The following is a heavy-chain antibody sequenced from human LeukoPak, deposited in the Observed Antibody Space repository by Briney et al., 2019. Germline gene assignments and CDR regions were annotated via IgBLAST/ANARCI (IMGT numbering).Heavy chain of an antibody. V-gene: IGHV3-21*01. D-gene: IGHD6-13*01. CDR1: GFTFGSYS. CDR2: ISSSSSYI. CDR3: ARDFTITSADYYFDY. Sequence: GGSLRLSCAASGFTFGSYSMNWVRQAPGKGLEWVSSISSSSSYIYYADSVKGRFTISRDNAKNSLYLQMNSLRSEDTAVYYCARDFTITSADYYFDYWGQGTLVTVSS. J-gene: IGHJ4*02.